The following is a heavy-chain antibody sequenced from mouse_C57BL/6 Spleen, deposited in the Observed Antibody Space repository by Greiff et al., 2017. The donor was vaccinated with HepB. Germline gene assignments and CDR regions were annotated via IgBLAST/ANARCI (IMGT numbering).Heavy chain of an antibody. Sequence: QVQLKESGPELVKPGASVKISCKASGYAFSSSWMNWVKQRPGEGLEWIGRIYPGDGDTNYNGKFKGKATLTADQSSSTAYMQLSSLTSEDSAVYFCARTRYYYGSSLDFDYWGQGTTLTVSS. V-gene: IGHV1-82*01. CDR2: IYPGDGDT. CDR1: GYAFSSSW. D-gene: IGHD1-1*01. J-gene: IGHJ2*01. CDR3: ARTRYYYGSSLDFDY.